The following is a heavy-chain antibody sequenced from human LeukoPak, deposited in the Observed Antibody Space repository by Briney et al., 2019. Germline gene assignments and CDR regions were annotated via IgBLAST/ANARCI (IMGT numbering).Heavy chain of an antibody. V-gene: IGHV3-23*01. CDR2: ISGSGGST. CDR1: GSTFSSYG. CDR3: ARERAGMWDSFDY. Sequence: GASLRLSCAASGSTFSSYGMSWVRQAPGKGLEWASVISGSGGSTYSAASVKGRFTISRDNSKNTLYLQMNSLGAEDPAVYYCARERAGMWDSFDYWGQGTLVTVSS. D-gene: IGHD1-26*01. J-gene: IGHJ4*02.